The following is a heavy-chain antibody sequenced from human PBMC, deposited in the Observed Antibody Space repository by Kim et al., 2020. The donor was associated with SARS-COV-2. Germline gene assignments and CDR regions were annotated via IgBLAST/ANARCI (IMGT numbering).Heavy chain of an antibody. CDR2: IIPILGIA. V-gene: IGHV1-69*04. D-gene: IGHD3-10*01. J-gene: IGHJ4*02. Sequence: SVKVSCKASGGTFSSYAISWVRQAPGQGLEWMGRIIPILGIANYAQKFQGRVTITADKSTSTAYMELSSLRSEDTAVYYCARITMVRGVYYFDYWGQGTLVTVSS. CDR3: ARITMVRGVYYFDY. CDR1: GGTFSSYA.